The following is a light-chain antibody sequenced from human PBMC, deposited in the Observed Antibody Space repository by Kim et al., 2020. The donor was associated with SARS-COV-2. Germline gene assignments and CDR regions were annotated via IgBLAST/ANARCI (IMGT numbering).Light chain of an antibody. CDR3: QSYDNSSWV. Sequence: GKTVTIFCTRSGGSMASSYVQWFQQRPGSAPSAVIHENNQRPSGVPDRFSGSIDSSSNSASLTISGLQTEDEADYYCQSYDNSSWVFGGGTKLTVL. J-gene: IGLJ3*02. V-gene: IGLV6-57*03. CDR1: GGSMASSY. CDR2: ENN.